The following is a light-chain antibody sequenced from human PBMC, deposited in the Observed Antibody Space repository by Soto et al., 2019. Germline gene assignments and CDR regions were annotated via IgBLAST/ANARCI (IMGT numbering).Light chain of an antibody. J-gene: IGKJ2*01. Sequence: EIVMTQSPATLSVSPGERATLSCRASQSIGSDLVWYQQKPGQAPRLLIYRASIRSTGIPARFSGSGSGTEFTLPIASLQSEDFAVYYCQQYYNWPPYTFGQGTKLEIK. V-gene: IGKV3-15*01. CDR1: QSIGSD. CDR3: QQYYNWPPYT. CDR2: RAS.